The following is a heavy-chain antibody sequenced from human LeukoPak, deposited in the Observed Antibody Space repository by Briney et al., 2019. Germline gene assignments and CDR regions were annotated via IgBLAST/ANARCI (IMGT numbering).Heavy chain of an antibody. J-gene: IGHJ4*02. CDR2: ISSSSSYR. V-gene: IGHV3-21*01. CDR3: AVQRGLDY. D-gene: IGHD3-22*01. CDR1: GFSFSSYT. Sequence: GGSLRLSCAASGFSFSSYTLNWVRQAPGKGLEWVSAISSSSSYRYYADSVEGRFTISRDNAKNSLFLQMNSLRAEDTAVYYCAVQRGLDYWGQGTLVTVSS.